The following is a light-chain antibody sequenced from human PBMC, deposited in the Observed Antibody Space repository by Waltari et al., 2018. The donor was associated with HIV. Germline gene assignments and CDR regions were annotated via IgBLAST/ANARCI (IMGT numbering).Light chain of an antibody. CDR1: QSISSN. Sequence: IVMTQSQATLSVSPRQLATVSCWASQSISSNLAWYQQRPGQAPRLLVYDASTRVAGIPARFSASGFATEFTLTISSLQSEDFAVYYCQQYNDWLSWTFGQGTKVEMK. CDR3: QQYNDWLSWT. CDR2: DAS. V-gene: IGKV3-15*01. J-gene: IGKJ1*01.